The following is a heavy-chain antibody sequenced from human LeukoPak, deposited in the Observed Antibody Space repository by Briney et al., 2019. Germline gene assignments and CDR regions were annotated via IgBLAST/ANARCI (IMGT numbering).Heavy chain of an antibody. Sequence: AASVKISCKASGNTFNIHYIHWVRQAPGQGLEWMGIINCGDGILGYAQTFQGRVTLTRDTSTSTVYMELSSLRSEDTAIYYCASEKNYDDKYSHSWGRGTVVTVSS. D-gene: IGHD3-3*01. CDR3: ASEKNYDDKYSHS. J-gene: IGHJ4*02. CDR2: INCGDGIL. CDR1: GNTFNIHY. V-gene: IGHV1-46*02.